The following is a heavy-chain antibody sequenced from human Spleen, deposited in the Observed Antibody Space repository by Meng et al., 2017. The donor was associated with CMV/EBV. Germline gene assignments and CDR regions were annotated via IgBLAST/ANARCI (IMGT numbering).Heavy chain of an antibody. V-gene: IGHV1-18*01. CDR2: ISPYNGNT. Sequence: KVSCQTSGYTFTSYLITWGRQAPGQGLEWMGWISPYNGNTKYAHKFQGRVTLTTDTSTNTAYMDLRSLQSDDTAVYYCVRDRWSPDYWGQGTLVTVSS. D-gene: IGHD3-3*01. CDR3: VRDRWSPDY. J-gene: IGHJ4*02. CDR1: GYTFTSYL.